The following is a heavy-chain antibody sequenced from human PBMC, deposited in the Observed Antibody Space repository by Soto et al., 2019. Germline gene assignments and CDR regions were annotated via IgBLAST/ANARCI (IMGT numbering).Heavy chain of an antibody. CDR2: ISGKNGNP. J-gene: IGHJ6*03. Sequence: QVPLVQSGAEVKKPGASVKVSCKASGYSFTSYGISWVRQAPGQGLEWMGWISGKNGNPKYEQKLQGRVTVTTDTSTSTAYMELRSLRSDDTAVYYCVRIGIFGVVIRPYYMDVRGKGTTVTVSS. CDR3: VRIGIFGVVIRPYYMDV. D-gene: IGHD3-3*01. CDR1: GYSFTSYG. V-gene: IGHV1-18*01.